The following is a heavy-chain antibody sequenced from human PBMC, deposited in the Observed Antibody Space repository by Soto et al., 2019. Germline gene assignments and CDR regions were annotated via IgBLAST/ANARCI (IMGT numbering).Heavy chain of an antibody. CDR3: ARDRSSGYYHNWFDP. D-gene: IGHD3-22*01. CDR2: INPNSGGT. V-gene: IGHV1-2*02. J-gene: IGHJ5*02. Sequence: GASVKVSCKASGYTFTGYYMHWVRQAPGQGLEWMGWINPNSGGTNYAQKFQGRVTMTRDTSISTAYMELSRLRSDDTAVYYCARDRSSGYYHNWFDPWGQGTLVTVSS. CDR1: GYTFTGYY.